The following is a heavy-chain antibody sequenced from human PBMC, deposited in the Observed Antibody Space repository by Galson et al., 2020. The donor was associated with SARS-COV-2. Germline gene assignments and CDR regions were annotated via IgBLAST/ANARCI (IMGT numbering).Heavy chain of an antibody. CDR2: ISGSGANT. Sequence: GGSMRLSCTAFGFTFSNYAMTWVRQAPGKGLEWVSVISGSGANTYYAASVRGRFTISRDNSKNTLFLQMNSLRAEDTAVYYCAKLTNFGVTSALNYWGQGTLVTVSS. CDR3: AKLTNFGVTSALNY. J-gene: IGHJ4*02. CDR1: GFTFSNYA. V-gene: IGHV3-23*01. D-gene: IGHD3-10*01.